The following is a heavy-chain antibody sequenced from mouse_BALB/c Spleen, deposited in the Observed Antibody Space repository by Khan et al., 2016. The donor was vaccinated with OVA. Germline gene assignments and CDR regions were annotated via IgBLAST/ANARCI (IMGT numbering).Heavy chain of an antibody. CDR1: GFNIKDYY. CDR3: TRAGYSPWFVY. V-gene: IGHV14-1*02. J-gene: IGHJ3*01. Sequence: VQLQQSGAELVRPGALVKLSCKASGFNIKDYYIHWVKQRPEQGLEWIGWIDPENGNTIYDPKFQGKATITADTSSNTAYLQLSSQTSEDTAVYYCTRAGYSPWFVYWGQGTLVTVAA. D-gene: IGHD2-3*01. CDR2: IDPENGNT.